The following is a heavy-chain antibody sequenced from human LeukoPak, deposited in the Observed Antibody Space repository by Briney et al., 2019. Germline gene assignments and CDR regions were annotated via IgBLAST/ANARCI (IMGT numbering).Heavy chain of an antibody. D-gene: IGHD3-3*01. V-gene: IGHV4-59*08. CDR3: ARRRGDFWSDYYAFDY. J-gene: IGHJ4*02. CDR2: IYYSGST. Sequence: SETLSLTCTVSGGSINSYYWSRIRQPPGKGLEWIGYIYYSGSTNYNPSLTSRVTISLDTSKNQFSLKLSSVTAADTAVYYCARRRGDFWSDYYAFDYWGQGTLVTISS. CDR1: GGSINSYY.